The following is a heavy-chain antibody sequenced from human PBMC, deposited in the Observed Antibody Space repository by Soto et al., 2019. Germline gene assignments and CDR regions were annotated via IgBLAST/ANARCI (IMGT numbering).Heavy chain of an antibody. CDR3: ARERGGYFLDV. D-gene: IGHD3-16*01. Sequence: GGSLRLSCAASGFTFSPYTMTWVRQAPGKGLEWISYITSSSGGVDYADSVKGRFAISRDNAKDSLYLQMHSLRAEDTAVYYCARERGGYFLDVWGKGTTVTVSS. CDR1: GFTFSPYT. CDR2: ITSSSGGV. V-gene: IGHV3-48*01. J-gene: IGHJ6*03.